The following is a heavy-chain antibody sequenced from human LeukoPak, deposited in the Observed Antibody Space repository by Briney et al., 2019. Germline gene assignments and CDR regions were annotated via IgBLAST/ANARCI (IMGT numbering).Heavy chain of an antibody. V-gene: IGHV4-34*01. Sequence: SETLSLACAVYGGSFSGYYWSWIRQPPGKGLEWIGEINHSGSTNYNPSLKSRVTISVDTSKNQFSLKLSSVTAADTAVSYCARGRTPPLRAYYYYYYYMDVWGKGTTVTVSS. J-gene: IGHJ6*03. CDR2: INHSGST. CDR3: ARGRTPPLRAYYYYYYYMDV. D-gene: IGHD3-10*01. CDR1: GGSFSGYY.